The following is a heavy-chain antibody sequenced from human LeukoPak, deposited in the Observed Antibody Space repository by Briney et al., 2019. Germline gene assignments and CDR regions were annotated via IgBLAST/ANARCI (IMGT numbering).Heavy chain of an antibody. CDR1: GHSNSSSY. V-gene: IGHV4-59*01. J-gene: IGHJ4*02. CDR2: IYHSGTT. CDR3: ARDSGYCDTTACTDYFDL. Sequence: SETLSLTCIVSGHSNSSSYWTWIRQPPGKGLEWIGYIYHSGTTSYNPSLKSRVTISLNTSKNQFSLRLSSVTAADTAVYFCARDSGYCDTTACTDYFDLWGQGTLVAVST. D-gene: IGHD2/OR15-2a*01.